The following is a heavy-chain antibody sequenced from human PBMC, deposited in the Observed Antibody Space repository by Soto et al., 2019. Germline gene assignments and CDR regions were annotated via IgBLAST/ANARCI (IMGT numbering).Heavy chain of an antibody. V-gene: IGHV4-34*01. CDR3: SRVSRELPNYYYYGMDV. CDR1: GGSFSCYY. J-gene: IGHJ6*02. CDR2: INHSGST. Sequence: SETLSLTCAVYGGSFSCYYWSWIRQPPGKGLEWIGEINHSGSTNYNPSLKSRVTISVDTSKNQFSLKLSSVTAADTAVYYCSRVSRELPNYYYYGMDVWGQGTTVTVSS. D-gene: IGHD1-7*01.